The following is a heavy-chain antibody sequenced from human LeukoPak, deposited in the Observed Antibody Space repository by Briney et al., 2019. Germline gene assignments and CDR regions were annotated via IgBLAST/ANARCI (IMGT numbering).Heavy chain of an antibody. Sequence: SETLSLTCAVYGGSFSGYYWSWIRQPPGKGLEWIGEINHSGSTNYNPSLKSRVTISVDTSKNQFSLKLSSVTAAETAVYYCARGAWIQLWFGGWQQLPFDYWGQGTLVTVSS. CDR1: GGSFSGYY. CDR3: ARGAWIQLWFGGWQQLPFDY. D-gene: IGHD5-18*01. V-gene: IGHV4-34*01. CDR2: INHSGST. J-gene: IGHJ4*02.